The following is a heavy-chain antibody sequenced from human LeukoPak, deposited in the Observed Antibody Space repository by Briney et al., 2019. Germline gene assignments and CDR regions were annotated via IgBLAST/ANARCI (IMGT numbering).Heavy chain of an antibody. V-gene: IGHV4-4*09. CDR3: ARLARYCSSTSCYRGWFDP. CDR1: GGSISSYY. CDR2: IYTSGST. D-gene: IGHD2-2*01. Sequence: PSETLSLTCTVSGGSISSYYWSWIRQPPGKGLEWIGYIYTSGSTNYNPSLKSRVTISVDTSKNQFSLKLSSVTAADTAVYYCARLARYCSSTSCYRGWFDPWGQGTLVTISS. J-gene: IGHJ5*02.